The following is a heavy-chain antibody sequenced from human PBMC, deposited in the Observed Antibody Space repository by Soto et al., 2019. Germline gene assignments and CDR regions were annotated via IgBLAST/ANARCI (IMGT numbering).Heavy chain of an antibody. D-gene: IGHD3-22*01. V-gene: IGHV3-33*01. Sequence: QVQLVESGGGVVQPGRSLRLSCAASGFTFSSYGMHWVRQAPGKGLEWVAVIWYDGSNKDYADSVKGRFTISRDNSKNTLYLQMNSLRAEDTAVYYCARDYDSSGYPRWYFDLWGRGTLVTVSS. CDR3: ARDYDSSGYPRWYFDL. CDR1: GFTFSSYG. CDR2: IWYDGSNK. J-gene: IGHJ2*01.